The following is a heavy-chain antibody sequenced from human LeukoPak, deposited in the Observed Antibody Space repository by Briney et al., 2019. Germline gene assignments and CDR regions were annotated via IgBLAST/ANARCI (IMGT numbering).Heavy chain of an antibody. CDR1: GGSISSSSYY. CDR3: ARQGVGILTGVDY. V-gene: IGHV4-39*01. D-gene: IGHD3-9*01. CDR2: IYYSGST. J-gene: IGHJ4*02. Sequence: SETLSLTSTVSGGSISSSSYYWGWIRQPPGKGLEWIGSIYYSGSTYYNPYLKSRVTISVDTSKNQFSLKLSSVTAADTAVYYCARQGVGILTGVDYWGQGTLVTVSS.